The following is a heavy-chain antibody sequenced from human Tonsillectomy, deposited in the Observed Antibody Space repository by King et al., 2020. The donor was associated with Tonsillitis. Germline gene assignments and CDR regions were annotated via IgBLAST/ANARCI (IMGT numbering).Heavy chain of an antibody. CDR1: GFTFSTYG. CDR2: IRDDGRDI. J-gene: IGHJ4*02. D-gene: IGHD7-27*01. CDR3: AKVRHIPWGRFFDY. V-gene: IGHV3-30*02. Sequence: VQLVESGGGVVQPGVSLRLSCAASGFTFSTYGFQWVRQAPGKGLEWVAFIRDDGRDIYYTDSLKVRFTISRDKSKNTVYLQMNSLRAEDSAIYYCAKVRHIPWGRFFDYWGQGTLVTVSS.